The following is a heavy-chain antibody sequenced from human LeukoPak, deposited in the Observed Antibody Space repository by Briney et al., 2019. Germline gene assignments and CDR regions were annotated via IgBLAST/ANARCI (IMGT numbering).Heavy chain of an antibody. CDR1: GGSITNYY. D-gene: IGHD6-13*01. CDR3: ARGIAAAGTSPDYFDY. CDR2: FYYSGST. J-gene: IGHJ4*02. Sequence: SETLSLTCTLSGGSITNYYWSWIRQPPGKGLEWIGYFYYSGSTNYNPSLKSRVTILVDTSKNQFSLKLRAVTPADTAVYYCARGIAAAGTSPDYFDYWGQGTLVTVPS. V-gene: IGHV4-59*01.